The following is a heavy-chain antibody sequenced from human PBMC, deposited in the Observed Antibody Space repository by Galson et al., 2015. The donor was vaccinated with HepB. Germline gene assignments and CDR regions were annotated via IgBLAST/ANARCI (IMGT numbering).Heavy chain of an antibody. Sequence: ASGFTFSSYGMHWVRQAPGKGLEWVAVISYDGSNKYYADSVKGRFTISRDNSKNTLYLQMNSLRAEDTAVYYCAKDSAWAVAGTYCFDYWGQGTLVTVSS. CDR1: GFTFSSYG. CDR2: ISYDGSNK. J-gene: IGHJ4*02. D-gene: IGHD6-19*01. V-gene: IGHV3-30*18. CDR3: AKDSAWAVAGTYCFDY.